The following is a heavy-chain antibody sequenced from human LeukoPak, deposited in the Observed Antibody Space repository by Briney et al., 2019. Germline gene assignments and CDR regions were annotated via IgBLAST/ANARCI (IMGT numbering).Heavy chain of an antibody. V-gene: IGHV1-46*01. CDR1: GYTFSNYY. J-gene: IGHJ5*02. D-gene: IGHD5-24*01. Sequence: GASVKVSCKASGYTFSNYYIHWVRQAPGQGLEWMGIINPRGGSASYAQKFQGRVTITADESTSTAYMELSSLRSEDTAVYYCARAMGMATRRFDPWGQGTLVTVSS. CDR2: INPRGGSA. CDR3: ARAMGMATRRFDP.